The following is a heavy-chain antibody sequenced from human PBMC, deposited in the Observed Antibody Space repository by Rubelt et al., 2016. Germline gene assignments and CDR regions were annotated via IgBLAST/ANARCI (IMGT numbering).Heavy chain of an antibody. Sequence: QVQLQESGPGLVKPSETLSLTCTVSGGSISSYYWSWIRQPAGKGLEWIGRIYTSGSTNYNPSLNSRVTMAVGTSKNQFSLKLSSVTAADTAVYYCVGGSYSDAFDIWGQGTMVTVSS. J-gene: IGHJ3*02. V-gene: IGHV4-4*07. CDR1: GGSISSYY. CDR2: IYTSGST. D-gene: IGHD1-26*01. CDR3: VGGSYSDAFDI.